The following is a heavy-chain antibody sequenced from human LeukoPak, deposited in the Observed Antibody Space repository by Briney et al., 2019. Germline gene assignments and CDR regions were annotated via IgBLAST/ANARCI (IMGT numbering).Heavy chain of an antibody. Sequence: GGSLRLSCAASGFTFSIYAMSWVRQAPGKGPQWVSSITSRGESTWYVDSVKGRFTITRDNSENTLYLQMHSLRAEDTAVYYCAKNKYGDYGEYWGQGTLVTVSS. D-gene: IGHD4-17*01. J-gene: IGHJ4*02. V-gene: IGHV3-23*01. CDR2: ITSRGEST. CDR3: AKNKYGDYGEY. CDR1: GFTFSIYA.